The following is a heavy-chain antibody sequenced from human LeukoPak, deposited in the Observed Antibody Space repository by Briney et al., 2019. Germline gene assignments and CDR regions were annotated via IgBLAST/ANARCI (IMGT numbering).Heavy chain of an antibody. D-gene: IGHD3-3*01. Sequence: SVKVSCKASGYTFTSYGISWVRQAPGQGLEWMGGIIPIFGTANYAQKFQGRVTITADESTSTAYMELSSLRSEDTAVYYCARAPVGEWLPYMDVWGKGTTVTVSS. CDR3: ARAPVGEWLPYMDV. CDR2: IIPIFGTA. J-gene: IGHJ6*03. V-gene: IGHV1-69*13. CDR1: GYTFTSYG.